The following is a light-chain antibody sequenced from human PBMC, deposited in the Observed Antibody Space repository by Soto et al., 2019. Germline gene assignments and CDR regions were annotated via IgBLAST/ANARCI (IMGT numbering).Light chain of an antibody. V-gene: IGKV3-15*01. Sequence: EILMTQSPATLSVSPGETATLSCRASQSVSTKLAWYQQKPGQAPRLLINGASTRATGVPASFSGWGSGTEFTLTISSLQSEDFAVYYCQQYHNWPPITFGQGTRLEI. CDR1: QSVSTK. CDR3: QQYHNWPPIT. CDR2: GAS. J-gene: IGKJ5*01.